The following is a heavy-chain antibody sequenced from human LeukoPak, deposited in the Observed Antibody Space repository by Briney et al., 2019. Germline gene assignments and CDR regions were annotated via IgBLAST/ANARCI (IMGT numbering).Heavy chain of an antibody. Sequence: GGSLRLSCAASGFTFNDFAMHWVRQAPGKGLEWVSAISGSGGSTYYADSVKGRFTISRDNSKNTLYLQMNSLRAEDTAVYYCAKAGATGPAFPYDYWGQGTLVTVSS. CDR1: GFTFNDFA. CDR3: AKAGATGPAFPYDY. D-gene: IGHD1-1*01. CDR2: ISGSGGST. J-gene: IGHJ4*02. V-gene: IGHV3-23*01.